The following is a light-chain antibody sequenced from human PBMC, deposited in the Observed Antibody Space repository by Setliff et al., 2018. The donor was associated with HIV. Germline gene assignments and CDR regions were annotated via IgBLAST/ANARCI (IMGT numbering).Light chain of an antibody. V-gene: IGLV2-14*03. CDR2: AVS. CDR1: SSDVGGYNY. Sequence: QSALTQPASVSGSPGQSITISCTGSSSDVGGYNYVSWYQQHPGKAPKLMIYAVSNRPSGVSNRCSGSKSGNTASLTISGLQAEDEADYYCSSYTSSTPLYVFGTGTKVTVL. CDR3: SSYTSSTPLYV. J-gene: IGLJ1*01.